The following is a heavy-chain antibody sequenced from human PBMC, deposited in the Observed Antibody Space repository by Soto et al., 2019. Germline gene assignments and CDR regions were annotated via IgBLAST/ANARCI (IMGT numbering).Heavy chain of an antibody. CDR1: GAPFSGYY. J-gene: IGHJ4*02. CDR2: INHTGST. V-gene: IGHV4-34*01. Sequence: SETLSLTCGVSGAPFSGYYWTWIRQPPGKGLEWIGEINHTGSTKYNPSLKSRVTISLDTSKNQFSLSLRSVTAADTAVYYCARGREIFGAVTPFEYWGQGTQVTVS. D-gene: IGHD3-3*01. CDR3: ARGREIFGAVTPFEY.